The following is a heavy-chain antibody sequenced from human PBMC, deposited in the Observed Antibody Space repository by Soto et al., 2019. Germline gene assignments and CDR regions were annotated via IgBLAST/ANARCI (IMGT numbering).Heavy chain of an antibody. CDR2: INPNSGGT. V-gene: IGHV1-2*04. J-gene: IGHJ5*02. CDR1: GYTFTGYY. D-gene: IGHD6-13*01. CDR3: ARGIAAAGRPFAP. Sequence: ASVKVSCKASGYTFTGYYMHWVRQAPGQGLEWMGWINPNSGGTNYAQKFQGWVTMTRDTSISTAYMELSRLRSDDPAVYYFARGIAAAGRPFAPWGQGTPVTVS.